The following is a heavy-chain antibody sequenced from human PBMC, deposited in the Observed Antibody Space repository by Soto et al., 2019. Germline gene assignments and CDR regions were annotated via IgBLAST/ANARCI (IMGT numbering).Heavy chain of an antibody. CDR1: GYTFTSYG. CDR3: ARGPITQHQSSGSFDY. J-gene: IGHJ4*02. V-gene: IGHV1-18*04. Sequence: ASVKVSCKASGYTFTSYGISWVRQAPGRGLEWMGWISAYNGNTNYAQKLQGRVTITADESTSTAYMELSSLRSEDTAVYYCARGPITQHQSSGSFDYWGQGTLVTVSS. D-gene: IGHD1-26*01. CDR2: ISAYNGNT.